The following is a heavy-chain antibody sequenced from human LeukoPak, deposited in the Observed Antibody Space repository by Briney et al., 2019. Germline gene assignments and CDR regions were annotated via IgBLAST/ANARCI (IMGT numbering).Heavy chain of an antibody. V-gene: IGHV3-30*02. D-gene: IGHD5-24*01. Sequence: PGGSLRLSCAASGFTFSSYGMHWVRQAPGKGLEWVAFIRYDGSNKYYADSVKGRFTISRDNSKNTLYLQMNSLRAEDTAVYYCARPAKTQGSRDGYNYFDYWGQGTLVTVSS. CDR3: ARPAKTQGSRDGYNYFDY. J-gene: IGHJ4*02. CDR1: GFTFSSYG. CDR2: IRYDGSNK.